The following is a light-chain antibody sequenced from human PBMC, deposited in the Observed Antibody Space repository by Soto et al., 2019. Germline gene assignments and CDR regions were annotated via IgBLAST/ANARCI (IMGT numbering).Light chain of an antibody. Sequence: EMVLTQSPGTLSLSPGEGVTLSYRASQTVNRFLAWYQHKPGQAPRLLIYDIFQRATGIPARFSGSGSGTDFALTISSLEPEDFAVYYCQQRSNWPLTFGGGTKVDIK. J-gene: IGKJ4*01. CDR1: QTVNRF. CDR3: QQRSNWPLT. V-gene: IGKV3-11*01. CDR2: DIF.